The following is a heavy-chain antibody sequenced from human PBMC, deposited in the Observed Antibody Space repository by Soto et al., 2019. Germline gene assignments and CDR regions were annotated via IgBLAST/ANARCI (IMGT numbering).Heavy chain of an antibody. D-gene: IGHD4-17*01. CDR2: IIPIFGTA. Sequence: QVQLVQSGAEVKKPGSSVKVSCKASGGTFSSYAISWVRQAPVQWLEWMGGIIPIFGTANYAQKFQGRVTITADESTSTDYMELSSLRSEDTDVYYCAREAMTTVVTHYYYGMDVWGQGTTVTVSS. V-gene: IGHV1-69*12. J-gene: IGHJ6*02. CDR1: GGTFSSYA. CDR3: AREAMTTVVTHYYYGMDV.